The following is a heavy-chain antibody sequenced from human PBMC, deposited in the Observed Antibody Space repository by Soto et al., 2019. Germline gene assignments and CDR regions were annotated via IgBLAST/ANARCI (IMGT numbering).Heavy chain of an antibody. CDR1: GDSVNSGAHY. V-gene: IGHV4-61*08. Sequence: SETLSLTCIVPGDSVNSGAHYWSWIRQSPGTGLEWIGYISSSGTTTYSPSLRSRIIISSDTSRNLFSLRLTSVTASDTAIYYCERVKRRPGKYSSWFDAWVQGTLVTVSS. J-gene: IGHJ5*02. D-gene: IGHD2-15*01. CDR3: ERVKRRPGKYSSWFDA. CDR2: ISSSGTT.